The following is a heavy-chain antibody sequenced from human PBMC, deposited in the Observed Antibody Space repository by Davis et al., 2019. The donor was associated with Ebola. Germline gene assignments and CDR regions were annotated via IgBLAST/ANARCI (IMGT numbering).Heavy chain of an antibody. CDR3: ARVRGSSSWYGYYFDY. V-gene: IGHV2-26*01. J-gene: IGHJ4*02. Sequence: SGPTLVTPTQTLTLTCSFSGFSLSTVGVGVAWIRQPPGKPLEWLSHIFSNDEKSYSTSLKSRLTISKDTSKSQVVLTMTNMDPVDTATYYCARVRGSSSWYGYYFDYWGQGTLVTVSS. CDR2: IFSNDEK. D-gene: IGHD6-13*01. CDR1: GFSLSTVGVG.